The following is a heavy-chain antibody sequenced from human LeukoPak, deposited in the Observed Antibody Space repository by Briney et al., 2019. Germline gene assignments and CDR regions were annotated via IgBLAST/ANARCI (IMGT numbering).Heavy chain of an antibody. CDR3: ARGFYGSGSNYNWYYFDY. J-gene: IGHJ4*02. CDR1: GGSISSGGYY. D-gene: IGHD3-10*01. Sequence: SETLSLTCTVSGGSISSGGYYWSWIRQHPGKGLEWIGYIYYSGSTYYNPSLKSRVTISVDTSKNQFSLKLSSVTAADTAVYYCARGFYGSGSNYNWYYFDYWGQGTLVTVSP. CDR2: IYYSGST. V-gene: IGHV4-31*03.